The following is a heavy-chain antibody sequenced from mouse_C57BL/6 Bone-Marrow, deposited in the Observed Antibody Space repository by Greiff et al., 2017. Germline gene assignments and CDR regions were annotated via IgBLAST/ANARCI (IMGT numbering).Heavy chain of an antibody. CDR2: IYPRSGNT. D-gene: IGHD2-1*01. V-gene: IGHV1-81*01. Sequence: QVQLQQSGAELARPGASVKLSCKASGYTFTSYGISWVQQRTGQGFEWIGEIYPRSGNTYYNEKFQGKATLTADTSSSTAYMELRSLTSEDSAIYFCARRGFYYGKGYCAMDYWGQGTSVTVSS. CDR3: ARRGFYYGKGYCAMDY. CDR1: GYTFTSYG. J-gene: IGHJ4*01.